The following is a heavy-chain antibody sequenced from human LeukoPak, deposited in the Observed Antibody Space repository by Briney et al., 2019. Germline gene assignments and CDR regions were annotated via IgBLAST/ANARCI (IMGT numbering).Heavy chain of an antibody. CDR1: GFTVSSNY. CDR3: ARDHIEMALDY. V-gene: IGHV3-53*01. Sequence: GGSLRLSCAASGFTVSSNYMSWVRQAPGKGLEWVSVIYSGGSTYYADSVKGRFTISRDNSKNTLYLQMNSLRAEDTAVYYCARDHIEMALDYWGQGTLVTVSS. D-gene: IGHD5-24*01. J-gene: IGHJ4*02. CDR2: IYSGGST.